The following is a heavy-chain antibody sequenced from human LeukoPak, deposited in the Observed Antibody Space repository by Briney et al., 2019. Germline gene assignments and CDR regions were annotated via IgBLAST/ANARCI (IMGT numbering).Heavy chain of an antibody. J-gene: IGHJ6*03. D-gene: IGHD3-3*01. V-gene: IGHV3-74*01. CDR1: GFTFSSYW. CDR3: ARVPRQAYYDFWSGYYVPSGYYYMDV. CDR2: INSDGSST. Sequence: GGSLRLSCAASGFTFSSYWMHWVRQAPGKGLVWVSRINSDGSSTSYADSVKGRFTISRDNAKNTLYLQMNSLRAEDTAVYYCARVPRQAYYDFWSGYYVPSGYYYMDVWGNGTTVTVSS.